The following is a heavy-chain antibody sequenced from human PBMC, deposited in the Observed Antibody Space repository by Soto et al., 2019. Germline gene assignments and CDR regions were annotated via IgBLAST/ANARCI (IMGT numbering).Heavy chain of an antibody. J-gene: IGHJ4*02. D-gene: IGHD6-19*01. CDR3: ARADSNDWFYFDN. Sequence: GESLKISCMASGCRFSSYWIAWVRQMPGKGLEWMGMIYPGDSDTRYSPSFQGQVAISADKSISTAYLQWSSLKASDTAMYYCARADSNDWFYFDNWGQGILVTVSS. CDR2: IYPGDSDT. V-gene: IGHV5-51*01. CDR1: GCRFSSYW.